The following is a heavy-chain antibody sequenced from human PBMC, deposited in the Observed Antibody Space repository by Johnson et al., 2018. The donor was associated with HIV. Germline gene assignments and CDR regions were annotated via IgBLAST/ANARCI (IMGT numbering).Heavy chain of an antibody. CDR2: IYSGGST. V-gene: IGHV3-NL1*01. D-gene: IGHD6-13*01. J-gene: IGHJ3*02. Sequence: QVQLVESGGGVVQPGRSVRLSCAASGLSFSSYGMEWVRQAPGKGLEWVAVIYSGGSTYYADSVKGRFTISRDNSKNTLYLQMNSLRAEDTAVYYCAKEEGLAAAGTGEAFDIWGQGTMVTVSS. CDR3: AKEEGLAAAGTGEAFDI. CDR1: GLSFSSYG.